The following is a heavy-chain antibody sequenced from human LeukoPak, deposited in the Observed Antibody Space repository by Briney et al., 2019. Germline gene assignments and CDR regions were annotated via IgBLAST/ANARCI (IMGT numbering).Heavy chain of an antibody. CDR2: IFPSSVEI. Sequence: GGSLRLSCAASGFTFSDFPMIWVRQAPGKGLEWVSTIFPSSVEIHYADSVKGRFTISRDNSRSTLSLQMDSLRAEDTATYYCATYRQIQVPFEFWGQGTLVAVSS. CDR3: ATYRQIQVPFEF. V-gene: IGHV3-23*01. CDR1: GFTFSDFP. D-gene: IGHD5-18*01. J-gene: IGHJ4*02.